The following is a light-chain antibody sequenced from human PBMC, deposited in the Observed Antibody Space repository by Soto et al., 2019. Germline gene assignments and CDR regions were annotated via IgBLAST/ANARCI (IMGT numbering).Light chain of an antibody. J-gene: IGKJ1*01. V-gene: IGKV3-20*01. CDR1: QSVSSSY. CDR3: QQFDDWPT. CDR2: GAS. Sequence: ETVLSQSPGTLSLSPGERATLSCRASQSVSSSYLAWYQQKPGQAPRLLIYGASRRATGIPDRFSGSGSGTDFTLTISRLEPEDFGVYYCQQFDDWPTFGQGTKVDI.